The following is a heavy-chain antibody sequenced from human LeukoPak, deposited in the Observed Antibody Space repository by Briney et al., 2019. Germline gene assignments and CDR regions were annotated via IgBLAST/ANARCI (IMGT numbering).Heavy chain of an antibody. D-gene: IGHD1-7*01. CDR1: GFTLSDYW. V-gene: IGHV3-74*01. Sequence: PGGSLRLSCAASGFTLSDYWMNWVRQAPGKGPVWVSHISPDGRNTAYADSVKGRFTISRDSAKNTPYLQRTSLRVGDTAVYYCVRDGGGTTPYDCWGQGTLVTVSS. CDR3: VRDGGGTTPYDC. J-gene: IGHJ4*02. CDR2: ISPDGRNT.